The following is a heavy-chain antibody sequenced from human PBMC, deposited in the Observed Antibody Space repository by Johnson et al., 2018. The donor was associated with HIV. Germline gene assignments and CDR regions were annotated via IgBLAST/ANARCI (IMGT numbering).Heavy chain of an antibody. CDR2: ISYDGSNK. D-gene: IGHD5-12*01. Sequence: QVQLAESGGGVVRPGGSLRLSCAASGFTFDDYAMHWVRQAPGKGLEWVAVISYDGSNKYYADSVKGRFTISRDNSKNTLYLQMNSLRAEDTAVYYCAKEGRYVEGAFDIWGQGTMVTVSS. CDR3: AKEGRYVEGAFDI. J-gene: IGHJ3*02. CDR1: GFTFDDYA. V-gene: IGHV3-30*18.